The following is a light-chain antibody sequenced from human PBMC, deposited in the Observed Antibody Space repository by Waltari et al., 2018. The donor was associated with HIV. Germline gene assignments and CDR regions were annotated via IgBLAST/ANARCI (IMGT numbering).Light chain of an antibody. CDR2: SSN. V-gene: IGLV1-44*01. J-gene: IGLJ3*02. Sequence: QSVLTQPPSASGTPGQRVTISCSGSSSNIGINTVNWYQHLPGTAPKLLNYSSNQRASGGPDRVSGSKSGTSAHLAIGGLQSEDEAEYYCAAWDDRLNGWVFGGGTKLTVL. CDR1: SSNIGINT. CDR3: AAWDDRLNGWV.